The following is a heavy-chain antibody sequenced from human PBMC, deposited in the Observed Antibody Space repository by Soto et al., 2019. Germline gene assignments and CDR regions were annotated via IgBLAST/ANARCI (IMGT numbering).Heavy chain of an antibody. CDR1: GFTFSNYW. D-gene: IGHD2-15*01. J-gene: IGHJ6*03. Sequence: EVQLVESGGGLVQPGGSLRLSCAASGFTFSNYWMYWVRQAPGKGLEWVSRINSDGSVSSYADSVKGRLTISRDNVKNPLYLQMDSLRAEDTAVYYCARGDCVGGTCYSLAGSFYYYRDVWGKGPRVTVFS. CDR3: ARGDCVGGTCYSLAGSFYYYRDV. CDR2: INSDGSVS. V-gene: IGHV3-74*02.